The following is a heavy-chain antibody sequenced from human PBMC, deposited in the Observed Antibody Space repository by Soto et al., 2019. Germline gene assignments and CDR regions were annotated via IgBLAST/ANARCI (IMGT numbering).Heavy chain of an antibody. CDR2: IIPIFGTA. V-gene: IGHV1-69*01. D-gene: IGHD1-26*01. CDR3: ARDPPSGSYYDGGYYYYGMDV. J-gene: IGHJ6*02. Sequence: QVQLVQSGAEVKKPGSSVKVSCKASGGTFSSYAISWVRQAPGQGLEWMGGIIPIFGTANYAQKFQGRVTITADESTSTAYMELSSLRSEDTAVYYCARDPPSGSYYDGGYYYYGMDVWGQVPKVTVSS. CDR1: GGTFSSYA.